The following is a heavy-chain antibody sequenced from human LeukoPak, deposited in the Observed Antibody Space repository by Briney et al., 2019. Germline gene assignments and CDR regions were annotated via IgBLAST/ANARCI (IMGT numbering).Heavy chain of an antibody. D-gene: IGHD5-18*01. CDR1: GFTFSSYA. Sequence: GGSLRLSCAASGFTFSSYAMSWVRQAPGKGLEWVSGITYIDGSTYYADSVKGRFTISRDNSKNTLYLQMNSLRAEDTAVYYCARTGYNYGTPLNDWVQGTLVTVSS. V-gene: IGHV3-23*01. J-gene: IGHJ4*02. CDR2: ITYIDGST. CDR3: ARTGYNYGTPLND.